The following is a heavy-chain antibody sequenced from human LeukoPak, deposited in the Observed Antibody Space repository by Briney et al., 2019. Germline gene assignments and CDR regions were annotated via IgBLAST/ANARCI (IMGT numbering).Heavy chain of an antibody. CDR2: IYYSGST. CDR3: ARVLKRWEPSGFQH. V-gene: IGHV4-39*01. CDR1: GGSISSSSYY. D-gene: IGHD1-26*01. Sequence: SETLSLTCTVSGGSISSSSYYWGWIRQPPGKGLEWIGSIYYSGSTYYNPSLKSRVTISVDTSKNQFSLKLSSVTAADTAVYYCARVLKRWEPSGFQHWGQGTLVTVSS. J-gene: IGHJ1*01.